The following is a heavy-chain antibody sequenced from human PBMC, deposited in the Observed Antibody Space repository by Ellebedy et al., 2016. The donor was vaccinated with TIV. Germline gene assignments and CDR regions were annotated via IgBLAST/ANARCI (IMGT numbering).Heavy chain of an antibody. CDR2: IDWDDDK. D-gene: IGHD6-19*01. J-gene: IGHJ4*02. CDR3: ARTDGSGWAVDS. V-gene: IGHV2-70*11. Sequence: SGPTLVKPTQTLTLTCTFSGFSLSTTRVSVSWIRQPQGKALEWLASIDWDDDKYFNTSLRTRLTISKDTSKNQVVLTMTNMDPVDTATYYCARTDGSGWAVDSWGQGTLVTVSS. CDR1: GFSLSTTRVS.